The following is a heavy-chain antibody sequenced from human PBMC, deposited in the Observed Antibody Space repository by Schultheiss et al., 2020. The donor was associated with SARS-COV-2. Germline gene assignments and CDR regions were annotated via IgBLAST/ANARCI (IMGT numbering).Heavy chain of an antibody. V-gene: IGHV2-70*04. J-gene: IGHJ4*02. D-gene: IGHD3-10*01. CDR2: IDWDDDK. CDR1: GFSLSTSGVG. CDR3: ARSPYYGSGSCPFDY. Sequence: SGPTLVKPTQTLTLTCTFSGFSLSTSGVGVGWIRQPPGKALEWLARIDWDDDKFYSTSLKTRLTISKDTSKNQVVLTMTNMDPVDTATYYCARSPYYGSGSCPFDYWGQGTLVTVSS.